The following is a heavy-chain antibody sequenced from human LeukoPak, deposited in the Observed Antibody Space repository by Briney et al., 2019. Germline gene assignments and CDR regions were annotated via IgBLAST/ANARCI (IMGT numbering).Heavy chain of an antibody. V-gene: IGHV1-8*03. J-gene: IGHJ6*03. CDR3: ARGYGYQLLDYYMDV. CDR1: GYTFTGYY. D-gene: IGHD2-2*01. Sequence: ASVKVSCKASGYTFTGYYMHWVRQAPGQGLEWMGWMNPNSGNTGYAQKFQGRVTITRNTSIRKAYMELSSLRSEDTAVYYCARGYGYQLLDYYMDVWGKGTTVTVSS. CDR2: MNPNSGNT.